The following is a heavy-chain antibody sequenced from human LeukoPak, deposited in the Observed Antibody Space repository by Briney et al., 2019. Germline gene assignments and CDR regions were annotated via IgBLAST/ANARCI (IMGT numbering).Heavy chain of an antibody. CDR3: ARVDRIAAAGFY. J-gene: IGHJ4*02. V-gene: IGHV4-39*07. CDR2: IYYSGST. CDR1: GGSISSSSYY. Sequence: SETLSLTCTVSGGSISSSSYYWGWIRQPPGKGLEWLGSIYYSGSTYYNPSLKSRVSISVDTSKSQFSLKLSSVTAADTAVYYCARVDRIAAAGFYWGQGTLVTVSS. D-gene: IGHD6-13*01.